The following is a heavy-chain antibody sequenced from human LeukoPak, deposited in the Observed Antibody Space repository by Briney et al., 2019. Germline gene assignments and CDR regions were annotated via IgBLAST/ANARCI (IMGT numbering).Heavy chain of an antibody. CDR1: GGSISSYY. J-gene: IGHJ4*02. D-gene: IGHD6-6*01. Sequence: SETLSLTCTVSGGSISSYYWSRIRQPPGKGLEWIGYIYYSGSTNYNPSLKSRVTISVDTSKNQFSLKLSSVTAADTAVYYCARGSSACDYWGQGTLVTVSS. CDR3: ARGSSACDY. V-gene: IGHV4-59*01. CDR2: IYYSGST.